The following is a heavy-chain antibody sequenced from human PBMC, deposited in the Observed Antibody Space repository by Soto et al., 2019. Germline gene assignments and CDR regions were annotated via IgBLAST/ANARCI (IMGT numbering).Heavy chain of an antibody. D-gene: IGHD3-9*01. CDR1: GYTFTSYD. J-gene: IGHJ6*02. CDR3: ASGQILTGYYYYYYGMDV. Sequence: ASVKVSCKASGYTFTSYDINWVRQATGQGLEWMGWMNPNSGNTGYAQKFQGRVTMTRNTSISTAYMELSSLRSEDTAVYYCASGQILTGYYYYYYGMDVLGLVTTVTVSS. CDR2: MNPNSGNT. V-gene: IGHV1-8*01.